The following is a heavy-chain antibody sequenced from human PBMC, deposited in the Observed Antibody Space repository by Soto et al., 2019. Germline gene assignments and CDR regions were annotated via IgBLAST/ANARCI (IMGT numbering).Heavy chain of an antibody. CDR1: GGSISYYY. Sequence: QVQLQESGPGLAKPSETLSLTCTVSGGSISYYYWSWIRQPPGKGLEWIGYGYYSGSTNYNPSLKSRVTISVDTSKNQLSLKLSSVTAADTAVYYCARGDNWFDPWGQGALVTVSS. J-gene: IGHJ5*02. V-gene: IGHV4-59*01. CDR2: GYYSGST. CDR3: ARGDNWFDP.